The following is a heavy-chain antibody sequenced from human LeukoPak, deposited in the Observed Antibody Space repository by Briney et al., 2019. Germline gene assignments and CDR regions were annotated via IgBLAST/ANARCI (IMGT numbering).Heavy chain of an antibody. Sequence: PSETLSLTCTVSGGSISSSSYYWGWIRQPPGKGLEWIGSIYYSGSTYYNPSLKSRVTISVDTSKNQFSLKLSSVTAADTAVYYCARDSKYYYDPPTEFDPWGQGTLVTVSS. D-gene: IGHD3-22*01. CDR1: GGSISSSSYY. V-gene: IGHV4-39*07. J-gene: IGHJ5*02. CDR3: ARDSKYYYDPPTEFDP. CDR2: IYYSGST.